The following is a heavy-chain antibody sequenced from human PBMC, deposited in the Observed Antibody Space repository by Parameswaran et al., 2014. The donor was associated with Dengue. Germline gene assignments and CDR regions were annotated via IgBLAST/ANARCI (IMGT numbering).Heavy chain of an antibody. J-gene: IGHJ6*03. CDR3: ARGVFGVVIPGGYYYYMDV. CDR2: IKQDGSEK. V-gene: IGHV3-7*01. Sequence: RWIRQPPGKGLEWVANIKQDGSEKYYVDSVKGRFTISRDNAKNSLYLQMNSLRAEDTAVYYCARGVFGVVIPGGYYYYMDVWGKGTTVTVSS. D-gene: IGHD3-3*01.